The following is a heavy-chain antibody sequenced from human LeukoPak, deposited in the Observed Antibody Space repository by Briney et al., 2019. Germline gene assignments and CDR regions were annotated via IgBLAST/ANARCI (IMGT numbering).Heavy chain of an antibody. CDR2: INHSGST. Sequence: SETLSLTCAVYGGSFSGYYWSWIRQPPGKGLEWIGEINHSGSTNYNPSLKSRVTISVDTSKNQFSLKLNSVTAADTAVYYCASGINTLGWFDPWGQGTLVIVSS. D-gene: IGHD3-10*01. CDR3: ASGINTLGWFDP. CDR1: GGSFSGYY. V-gene: IGHV4-34*01. J-gene: IGHJ5*02.